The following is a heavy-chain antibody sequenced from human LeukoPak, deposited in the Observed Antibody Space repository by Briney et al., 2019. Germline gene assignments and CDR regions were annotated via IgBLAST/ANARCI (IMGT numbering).Heavy chain of an antibody. CDR1: GGSISSGSYY. J-gene: IGHJ3*02. CDR2: IYTSGST. CDR3: ARGSGELLPGGGAFDI. D-gene: IGHD1-7*01. V-gene: IGHV4-61*02. Sequence: PSQTLSLTCTVSGGSISSGSYYWSWIRQPAGKGLEWIGRIYTSGSTNYNPSLKSRVTISVDTSKNQFSLKLSSVTAADTAVYYCARGSGELLPGGGAFDIWGQGTMVTVSS.